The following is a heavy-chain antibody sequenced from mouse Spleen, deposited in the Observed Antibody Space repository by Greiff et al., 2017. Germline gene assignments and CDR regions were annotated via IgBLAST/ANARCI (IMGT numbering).Heavy chain of an antibody. J-gene: IGHJ2*01. D-gene: IGHD2-3*01. CDR3: AREGDGYHNFDY. Sequence: EVMLVESGGGLVKPGGSLKLSCAASGFTFSSYAMSWVRQTPEKRLEWVATISSGGSYTYYPDSVKGRFTISRDNAKNTLYLQMSSLRSEDTAMYYCAREGDGYHNFDYWGQGTTLTVSS. V-gene: IGHV5-9-1*01. CDR1: GFTFSSYA. CDR2: ISSGGSYT.